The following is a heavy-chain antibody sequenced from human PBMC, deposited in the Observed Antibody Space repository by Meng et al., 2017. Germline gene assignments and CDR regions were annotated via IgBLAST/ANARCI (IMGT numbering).Heavy chain of an antibody. D-gene: IGHD2-21*02. CDR1: GFTFSSYS. CDR3: ARDRWGHWYSDL. J-gene: IGHJ2*01. CDR2: ISSSSSYI. V-gene: IGHV3-21*01. Sequence: LVGSVGGLVKPWGSLRLSCAASGFTFSSYSMNWVRQAPGKGLEWVSSISSSSSYIYYADSVKGRFTISRDNAKNSLYLQMNSLRAEDTAVYYCARDRWGHWYSDLWGRGTLVTVSS.